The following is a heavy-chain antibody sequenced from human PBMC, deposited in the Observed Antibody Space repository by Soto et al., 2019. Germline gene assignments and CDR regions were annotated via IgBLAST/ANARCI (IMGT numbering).Heavy chain of an antibody. Sequence: QVQLVQSGAEVKKPGASVKVSCKASGYTFTSSGISWVRQAPGQGLEWMGWIGAYNDNTKYAQKLQGRATMSTDTSTSTAYMELRSLRSDDTAVYYSARVRVVAATALDYWGQGTLVTVSS. CDR2: IGAYNDNT. CDR1: GYTFTSSG. CDR3: ARVRVVAATALDY. D-gene: IGHD2-15*01. J-gene: IGHJ4*02. V-gene: IGHV1-18*01.